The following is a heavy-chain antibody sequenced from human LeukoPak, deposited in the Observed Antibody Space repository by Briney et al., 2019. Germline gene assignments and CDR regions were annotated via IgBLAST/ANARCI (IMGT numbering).Heavy chain of an antibody. CDR3: AKVRGKYYYGSGSSYGAFDI. CDR2: ISSSSSYI. D-gene: IGHD3-10*01. J-gene: IGHJ3*02. CDR1: GFTFSDYY. Sequence: GGSLRLACAASGFTFSDYYMSWVRQAPGKGLEWVSSISSSSSYIYYADSVKGRFTISRDNAKNSLYLQMNSLRAEDTAVYYCAKVRGKYYYGSGSSYGAFDIWGQGTMVTVSS. V-gene: IGHV3-21*04.